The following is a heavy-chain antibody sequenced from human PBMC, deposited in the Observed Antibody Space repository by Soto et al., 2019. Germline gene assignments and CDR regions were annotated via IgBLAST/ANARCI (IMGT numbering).Heavy chain of an antibody. J-gene: IGHJ4*02. V-gene: IGHV1-46*01. Sequence: VQLVQSGAEVQKPGASVTVSCTASGYTFTTYYMQWMRQAPGQGPEWLAMIDPRSGNTYYAQSIQGRVAVTRDTSTNTVYLELSSLRSEDTALYYCARELPHTNYFDYWGQGTPVTVSS. D-gene: IGHD2-15*01. CDR1: GYTFTTYY. CDR3: ARELPHTNYFDY. CDR2: IDPRSGNT.